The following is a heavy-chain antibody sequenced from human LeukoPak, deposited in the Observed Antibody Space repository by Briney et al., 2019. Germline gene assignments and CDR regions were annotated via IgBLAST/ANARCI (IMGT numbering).Heavy chain of an antibody. CDR3: VKEHVDRAFTRSFEI. D-gene: IGHD3-10*01. V-gene: IGHV3-23*01. CDR1: GFTFSSYW. J-gene: IGHJ3*02. Sequence: PGGSLRLSCAASGFTFSSYWMSWVRQAPGKGLEWVSAISPDKTYYADSVKGRLTISRDNYKNTVDLHMNSPRAEDTAIYYCVKEHVDRAFTRSFEIWGQGTVVTVSS. CDR2: ISPDKT.